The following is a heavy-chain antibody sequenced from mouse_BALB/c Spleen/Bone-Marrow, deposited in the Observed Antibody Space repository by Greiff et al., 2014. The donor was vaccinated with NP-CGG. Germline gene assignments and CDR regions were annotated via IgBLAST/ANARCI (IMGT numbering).Heavy chain of an antibody. D-gene: IGHD2-2*01. CDR3: ASGYYGYAWFAY. V-gene: IGHV2-9*02. CDR1: EFSLTSYG. CDR2: IWAGGST. J-gene: IGHJ3*01. Sequence: VKLMESGPGLVAPSQSLSITCTVSEFSLTSYGIHWVRQPPGKGLEWLGVIWAGGSTNFNSALMSRLSISKDNSKSQVFLKMNSLQTDDTAISYCASGYYGYAWFAYWGQGALVTVSA.